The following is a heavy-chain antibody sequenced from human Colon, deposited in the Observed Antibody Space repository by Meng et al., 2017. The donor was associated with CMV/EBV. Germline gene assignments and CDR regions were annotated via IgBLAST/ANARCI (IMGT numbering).Heavy chain of an antibody. CDR2: ISYDGSNK. CDR3: ARDWRDIVVVPAAIGYYYYGMDV. Sequence: GESLKISCRASGFTFSSFWMTWVRQAPGKGLEWVAVISYDGSNKYYADSVKGRFTISRDNSKNTLYLQMNSLRAEDTAVYYCARDWRDIVVVPAAIGYYYYGMDVWGQGTTVTVSS. CDR1: GFTFSSFW. V-gene: IGHV3-30*03. D-gene: IGHD2-2*02. J-gene: IGHJ6*02.